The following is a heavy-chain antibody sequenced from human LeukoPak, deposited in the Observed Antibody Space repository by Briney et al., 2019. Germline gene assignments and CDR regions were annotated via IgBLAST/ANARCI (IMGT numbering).Heavy chain of an antibody. J-gene: IGHJ4*02. V-gene: IGHV3-74*01. D-gene: IGHD5-18*01. Sequence: PGGSLRLSCAASGFTFSRYWMHWVRQTPGKGLVWVSRINSDASSTTYADSVKGRFTISRDTARNTLYLQMNSLRAEDTAVYYCARVGYSYGSYYFDYWGQGTLVTVSS. CDR1: GFTFSRYW. CDR3: ARVGYSYGSYYFDY. CDR2: INSDASST.